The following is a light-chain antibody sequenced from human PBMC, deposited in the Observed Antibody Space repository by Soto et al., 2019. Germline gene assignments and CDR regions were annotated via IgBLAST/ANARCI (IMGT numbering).Light chain of an antibody. V-gene: IGKV1-33*01. CDR3: QQYDNLPLT. J-gene: IGKJ4*01. CDR1: QDISNS. Sequence: DIQMTQSPSSLSASVGDRVTITCQASQDISNSLNWYQQKPGKAPKLLIYDASNLEAGVPSRFSGSGSGTDFTFTISSLQPADIATYYCQQYDNLPLTFGGGTKVDIK. CDR2: DAS.